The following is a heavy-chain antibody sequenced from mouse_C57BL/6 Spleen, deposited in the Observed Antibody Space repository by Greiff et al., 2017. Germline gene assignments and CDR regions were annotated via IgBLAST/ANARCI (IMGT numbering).Heavy chain of an antibody. Sequence: VQLKQSGTVLARPGASVKMSCKTSGYTFTSYWMPWVKQRPGQGLEWIGAIYPGNSDTSYNQKFKGKAKLTAVTSASTAYMELSSLTTEDSAVYYCTRGYNGPPKDYFDDWGQGTTLTVSS. D-gene: IGHD1-2*01. CDR2: IYPGNSDT. CDR3: TRGYNGPPKDYFDD. J-gene: IGHJ2*01. V-gene: IGHV1-5*01. CDR1: GYTFTSYW.